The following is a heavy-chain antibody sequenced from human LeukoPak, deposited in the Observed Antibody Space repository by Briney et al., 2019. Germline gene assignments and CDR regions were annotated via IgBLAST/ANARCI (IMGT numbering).Heavy chain of an antibody. CDR2: ISAYNGNT. Sequence: ASVKVSCKASGYTFTSYYMHWVRQAPGQGLEWVGWISAYNGNTNYAQKLQGRVTMTTDTSTSTAYMELRSLRSDDTAVYYCARPYYDILAGSSDLYYFDYWGQGTLVTVSS. D-gene: IGHD3-9*01. CDR1: GYTFTSYY. J-gene: IGHJ4*02. V-gene: IGHV1-18*04. CDR3: ARPYYDILAGSSDLYYFDY.